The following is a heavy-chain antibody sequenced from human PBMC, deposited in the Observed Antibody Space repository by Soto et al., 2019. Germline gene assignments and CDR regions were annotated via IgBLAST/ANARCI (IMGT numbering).Heavy chain of an antibody. J-gene: IGHJ4*02. Sequence: QMYLVESGGGVVQPGRSLTLSCVASGFTFSSYGMHWVHQAPGKGLEWVAVIFYDGSNIYYADSVKGRFTISRDNSKNTLYLQMNSLRAEDTAVYYCAKDRGALRWSEEHYYFDYWGRGTLVTVSA. CDR2: IFYDGSNI. D-gene: IGHD4-17*01. V-gene: IGHV3-30*18. CDR1: GFTFSSYG. CDR3: AKDRGALRWSEEHYYFDY.